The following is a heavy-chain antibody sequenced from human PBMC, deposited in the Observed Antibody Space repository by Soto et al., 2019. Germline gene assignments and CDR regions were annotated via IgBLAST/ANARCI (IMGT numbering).Heavy chain of an antibody. CDR2: ISTYNGDT. Sequence: QVQLVQSGPEVRKPGASVKVSCEASGYTFTTSGISWVRQVPGQGLEWMGWISTYNGDTNSAQNFQGRVLMTAATSTGTAYMELMSLKSDDTAVYYCATQGSWPYYYYGLDVWGQGTTVTVSS. CDR1: GYTFTTSG. J-gene: IGHJ6*02. D-gene: IGHD1-26*01. V-gene: IGHV1-18*01. CDR3: ATQGSWPYYYYGLDV.